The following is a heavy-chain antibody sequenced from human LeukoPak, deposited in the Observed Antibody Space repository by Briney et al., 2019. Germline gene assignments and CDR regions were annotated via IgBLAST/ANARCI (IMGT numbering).Heavy chain of an antibody. CDR2: IYGGDAA. J-gene: IGHJ4*02. D-gene: IGHD6-13*01. CDR3: VTSTGQQFIPYDY. CDR1: GINVSSNY. V-gene: IGHV3-66*02. Sequence: GGSLRRSCAASGINVSSNYMTWIRQAPGKGLEWVSLIYGGDAAYYAESVRGRFMISRDNLKNTLFLQMNSLRVEDTAVYYCVTSTGQQFIPYDYWGQGTHVTVSS.